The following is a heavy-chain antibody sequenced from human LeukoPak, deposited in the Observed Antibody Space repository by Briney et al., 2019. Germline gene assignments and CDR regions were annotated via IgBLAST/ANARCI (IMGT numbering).Heavy chain of an antibody. D-gene: IGHD2-2*01. CDR1: GFTFSNAW. V-gene: IGHV3-15*01. CDR3: TTEGEIVVVPAAIDC. J-gene: IGHJ4*02. Sequence: KPGGSLRLSCAASGFTFSNAWMSWVRQAPGKGLEWVGRIKSKTDGGTTDYAAPVKGRFTISRDDSKSTLYLQMNSLKTEDTAVYYCTTEGEIVVVPAAIDCWGQGTLVTVSS. CDR2: IKSKTDGGTT.